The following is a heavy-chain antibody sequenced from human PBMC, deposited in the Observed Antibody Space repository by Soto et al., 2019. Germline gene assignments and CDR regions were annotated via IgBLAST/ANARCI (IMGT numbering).Heavy chain of an antibody. V-gene: IGHV1-2*04. CDR2: INPNSGGT. D-gene: IGHD3-22*01. CDR3: ARGKGYYDSSGYYDAGGAFDI. Sequence: QVQLVQSGAEVKKPGASVKVSCKASGYTFTGYYMHWVRQAPGQGLEWMGWINPNSGGTNYAQKFQGWVTMTRDTSISTAYMELSRLRSDDTAVYYCARGKGYYDSSGYYDAGGAFDIWGQGTMVTVSS. CDR1: GYTFTGYY. J-gene: IGHJ3*02.